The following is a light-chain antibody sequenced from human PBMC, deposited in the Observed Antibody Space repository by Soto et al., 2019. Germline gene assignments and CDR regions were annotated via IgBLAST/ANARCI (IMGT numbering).Light chain of an antibody. CDR1: SGHSNYA. CDR3: QTWGTGPWV. V-gene: IGLV4-69*01. J-gene: IGLJ3*02. CDR2: VNSDGSH. Sequence: QPVLTQSPSASASLGASVKLNCTLSSGHSNYAIAWHQQQPEKGPRYLMKVNSDGSHSKGDGIPDRFSGSSSGAERYLTISSLQSEDEADYYCQTWGTGPWVFGGGTKLTVL.